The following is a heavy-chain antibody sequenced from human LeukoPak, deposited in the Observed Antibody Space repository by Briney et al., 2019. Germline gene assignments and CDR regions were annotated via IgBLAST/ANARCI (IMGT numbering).Heavy chain of an antibody. D-gene: IGHD3-22*01. Sequence: SETLSLTCTVFGGSISSYYWSWIRQPPGKGLEWIGYIYYSGSTNYNPSLKSRVTISVDTSKNQFSLKLSSVTAADTAVYYCASRSYYYDSSGYLGGFRAFDIWGQGTMVTVSS. CDR1: GGSISSYY. V-gene: IGHV4-59*08. CDR2: IYYSGST. J-gene: IGHJ3*02. CDR3: ASRSYYYDSSGYLGGFRAFDI.